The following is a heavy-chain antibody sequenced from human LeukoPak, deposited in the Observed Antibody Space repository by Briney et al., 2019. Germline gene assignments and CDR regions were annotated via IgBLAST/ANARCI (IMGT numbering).Heavy chain of an antibody. D-gene: IGHD6-19*01. CDR2: FDPEDGET. Sequence: ASVKVSCKVSGYTLTELSMHWVRQAPGKGLEWMGGFDPEDGETIYAQKFQGRVTMTEDTSTDTAYMELSSLRSEDTAVYYCATRYSSGWWGGGAFDIWANGQWSPSLQ. J-gene: IGHJ3*02. CDR3: ATRYSSGWWGGGAFDI. V-gene: IGHV1-24*01. CDR1: GYTLTELS.